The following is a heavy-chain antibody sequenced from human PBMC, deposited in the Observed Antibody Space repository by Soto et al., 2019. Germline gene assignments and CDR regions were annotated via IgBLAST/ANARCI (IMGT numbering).Heavy chain of an antibody. CDR1: GYTFTTYG. CDR3: ARDRYYYGSGSYYISWFDP. D-gene: IGHD3-10*01. J-gene: IGHJ5*02. V-gene: IGHV1-18*04. CDR2: ISAYNGNT. Sequence: ASVKVSCKASGYTFTTYGVSWVRQAPGQGLEWMGWISAYNGNTKYAQKLQGRVTMTTDTSTSTAYMELRSLRSDDTAVYYCARDRYYYGSGSYYISWFDPWGQGTLVTVSS.